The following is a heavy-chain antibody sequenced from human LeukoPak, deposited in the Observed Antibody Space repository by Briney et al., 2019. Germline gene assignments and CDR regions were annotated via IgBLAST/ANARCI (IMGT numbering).Heavy chain of an antibody. Sequence: PGGSLRLFCAASGFTFSDFAMNWVRQAPGKGLEWVSSITSGSRYTYYADSVKGRFTISRDNAKNLLYLQMNSLRAEDTAVYYCARDPSPNDLWGQGTPVTVSS. CDR3: ARDPSPNDL. CDR2: ITSGSRYT. V-gene: IGHV3-21*01. CDR1: GFTFSDFA. J-gene: IGHJ4*02.